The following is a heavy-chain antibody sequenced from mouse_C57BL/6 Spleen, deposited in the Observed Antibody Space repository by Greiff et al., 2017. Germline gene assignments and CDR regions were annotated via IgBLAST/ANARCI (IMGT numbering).Heavy chain of an antibody. CDR3: ARWGNRDFFDY. J-gene: IGHJ2*01. Sequence: VQLQQSGPELVKPGASVKISCKASGYTFTDYYMNWVKQSHGKSLEWIGDINPNNGGTSYNQKFKGKATLTVDKSSSTAYMELRSLTSEDSAVYYCARWGNRDFFDYWGQGTTLTVSS. D-gene: IGHD4-1*01. CDR1: GYTFTDYY. V-gene: IGHV1-26*01. CDR2: INPNNGGT.